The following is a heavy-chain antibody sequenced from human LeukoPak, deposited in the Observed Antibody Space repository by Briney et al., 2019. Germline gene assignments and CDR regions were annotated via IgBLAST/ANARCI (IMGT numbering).Heavy chain of an antibody. Sequence: SETLSLTCTVSGGSISSHYWTWIRQSPVKGLEWIGDISNSGSTSYNPSLKSRVTISIDTSKNQFSLKLSSVTAADTAVYYCGRDALEGYFSYHYMDVWGKGTTVTVSS. V-gene: IGHV4-59*11. CDR2: ISNSGST. CDR1: GGSISSHY. CDR3: GRDALEGYFSYHYMDV. J-gene: IGHJ6*03.